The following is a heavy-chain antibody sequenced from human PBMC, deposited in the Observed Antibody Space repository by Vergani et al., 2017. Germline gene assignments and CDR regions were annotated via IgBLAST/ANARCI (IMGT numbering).Heavy chain of an antibody. J-gene: IGHJ6*02. D-gene: IGHD2-15*01. CDR1: GGSISSSSYY. V-gene: IGHV4-39*07. Sequence: QLQLQESGPGLVKPSETLSLTCTVSGGSISSSSYYWGWIRQPPGKGLEWIGSIYTSGSTNYNPSLKSRVTMSVDTSKNQFSLKLSSVTAADTAVYYCARGPVVVVAEGGSGYYYYGMDVWGQGP. CDR2: IYTSGST. CDR3: ARGPVVVVAEGGSGYYYYGMDV.